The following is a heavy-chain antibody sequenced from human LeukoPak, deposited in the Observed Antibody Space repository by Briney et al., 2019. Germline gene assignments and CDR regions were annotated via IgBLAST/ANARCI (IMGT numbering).Heavy chain of an antibody. Sequence: KTSETLSLTCTVSGGSISSYYWSWIRQPAGKGLEWIGRIYTSGTTHYNPSLKSRVTMSVDTSKNQFSLNLSSVTAADTAVYYCARFSSIAAAFDYWGLGTLVTVSS. V-gene: IGHV4-4*07. D-gene: IGHD6-13*01. CDR1: GGSISSYY. CDR3: ARFSSIAAAFDY. CDR2: IYTSGTT. J-gene: IGHJ4*02.